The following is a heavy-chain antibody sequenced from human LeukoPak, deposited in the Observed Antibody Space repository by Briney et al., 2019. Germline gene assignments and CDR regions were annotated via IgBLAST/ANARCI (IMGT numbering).Heavy chain of an antibody. CDR2: IKQDGSEK. CDR1: GFTFSSYA. J-gene: IGHJ6*02. V-gene: IGHV3-7*03. Sequence: GGSLRLSCAASGFTFSSYAMSWVRQAPGKGLEWVANIKQDGSEKNYVDSVKGRFAISRDNAKNSLYLQVTSLEAEDTAVYYCARYYDSGPWDYYGMDVRGQGTTVTVSS. D-gene: IGHD3-16*01. CDR3: ARYYDSGPWDYYGMDV.